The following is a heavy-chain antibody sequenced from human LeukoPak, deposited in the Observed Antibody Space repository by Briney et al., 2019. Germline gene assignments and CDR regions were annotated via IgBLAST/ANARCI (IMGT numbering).Heavy chain of an antibody. D-gene: IGHD5-12*01. Sequence: GASVKVSCKASGYTFTGYYMHWVRQAPGQGLEWMGIINPSGGSTSYAQKFQGRVTMTRDMSTSTVYMELSSLRSEDTAVYYCAKESDSGYANNWFDPWGQGTLVTVSS. CDR2: INPSGGST. J-gene: IGHJ5*02. V-gene: IGHV1-46*01. CDR3: AKESDSGYANNWFDP. CDR1: GYTFTGYY.